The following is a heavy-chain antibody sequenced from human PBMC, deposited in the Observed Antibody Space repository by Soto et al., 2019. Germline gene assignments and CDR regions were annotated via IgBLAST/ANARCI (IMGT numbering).Heavy chain of an antibody. CDR3: ARSSIAPRLFMYPFDY. CDR1: GGSISSYY. D-gene: IGHD6-6*01. J-gene: IGHJ4*02. V-gene: IGHV4-59*08. CDR2: IYYSGST. Sequence: SETMSLTCTVSGGSISSYYGSWIRQPPGKGLEWIGYIYYSGSTNYNPSLKSRVTISVDTSKNQFSLKLSSVTAADTAVYYCARSSIAPRLFMYPFDYWRQGTLVTVSS.